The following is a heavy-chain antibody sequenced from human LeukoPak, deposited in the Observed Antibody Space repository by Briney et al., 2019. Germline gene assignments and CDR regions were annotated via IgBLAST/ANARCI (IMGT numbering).Heavy chain of an antibody. CDR2: FHPEDGET. V-gene: IGHV1-24*01. Sequence: GASVKVSCKVSGYTVTELSMHWVRQSPGKGLEWMGGFHPEDGETIYAQKFQGRVTMTEDTSTDTAYMELSSLRSEDTAVYYCARGASKRPWLQLQFYYYYYYMDVWGKGTTVTISS. CDR1: GYTVTELS. D-gene: IGHD5-24*01. J-gene: IGHJ6*03. CDR3: ARGASKRPWLQLQFYYYYYYMDV.